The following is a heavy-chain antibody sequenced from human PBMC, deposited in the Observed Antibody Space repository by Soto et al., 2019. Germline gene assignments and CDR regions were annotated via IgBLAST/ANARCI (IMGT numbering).Heavy chain of an antibody. Sequence: ASVKVSCKASGYTFTGYYMHWVRQAPGQGLEWMGWINPNSGGTNYAQKFQGRVTMTRDTSISTAYMELSRLRSDDTAVYYCARGEARVATIFAYWGQGTLVTVSS. V-gene: IGHV1-2*02. CDR1: GYTFTGYY. D-gene: IGHD5-12*01. CDR3: ARGEARVATIFAY. CDR2: INPNSGGT. J-gene: IGHJ4*02.